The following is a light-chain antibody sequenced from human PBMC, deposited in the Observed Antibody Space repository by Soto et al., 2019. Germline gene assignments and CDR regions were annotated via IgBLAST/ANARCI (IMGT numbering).Light chain of an antibody. CDR2: EVS. V-gene: IGLV2-14*01. CDR3: SSYTSSSVCV. J-gene: IGLJ1*01. Sequence: QSALTQPASVSGSPGQSITISCTGTSXDVGGYNYVSWYQQHPGKAPKLMIYEVSNRPSGVSNRFSGSKSGNTASLTISGLQAEDEADYYCSSYTSSSVCVFGTGTKVTVL. CDR1: SXDVGGYNY.